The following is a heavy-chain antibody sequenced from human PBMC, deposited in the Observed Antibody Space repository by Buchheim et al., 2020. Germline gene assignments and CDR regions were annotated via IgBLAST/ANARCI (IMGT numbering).Heavy chain of an antibody. Sequence: QVQLVESGGGVVQPGRSLRLSCAASGFTFSSYGMHWVRQAPGKGLEWVAVISYDGSNKYYADSVKGRFTISRDNSKNTLYLQTNSLRAEDTAVYYCAKIGGTVTTWGGWGQGTL. CDR3: AKIGGTVTTWGG. V-gene: IGHV3-30*18. CDR1: GFTFSSYG. CDR2: ISYDGSNK. D-gene: IGHD4-17*01. J-gene: IGHJ4*02.